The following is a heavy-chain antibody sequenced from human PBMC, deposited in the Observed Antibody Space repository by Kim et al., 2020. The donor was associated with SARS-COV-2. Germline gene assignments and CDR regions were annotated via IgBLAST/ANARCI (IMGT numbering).Heavy chain of an antibody. Sequence: GGSLRLSCAASGFTFSSYGMHWVRQAPGKGLEWVAVIWYDGSNKYYADSVKGRFTISRDNSKNTLYLQMNSLRAEDTAVYYCARELPITTFCVVVDKDAFDIWGQGTMVTVSS. J-gene: IGHJ3*02. CDR1: GFTFSSYG. CDR3: ARELPITTFCVVVDKDAFDI. V-gene: IGHV3-33*08. CDR2: IWYDGSNK. D-gene: IGHD3-3*01.